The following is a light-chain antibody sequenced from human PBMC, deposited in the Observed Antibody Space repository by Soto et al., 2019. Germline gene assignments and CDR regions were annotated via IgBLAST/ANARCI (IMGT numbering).Light chain of an antibody. CDR3: QSYDNSLSGYVV. CDR1: RSNIGAGYD. CDR2: GTS. Sequence: QLVLTQPPSVSGAPWQRVTISCTGSRSNIGAGYDVHWYQQLPGTAPRLLMYGTSNRPSGVPDRFSGSKSGTSASLAITGLQAEDEADYYCQSYDNSLSGYVVFGGGTQLTVL. J-gene: IGLJ7*01. V-gene: IGLV1-40*01.